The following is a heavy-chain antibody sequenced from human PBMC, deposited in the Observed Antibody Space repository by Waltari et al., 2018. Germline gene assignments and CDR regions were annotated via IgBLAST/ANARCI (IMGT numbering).Heavy chain of an antibody. D-gene: IGHD6-19*01. J-gene: IGHJ4*02. CDR2: IYTSGST. CDR1: GCPLSSFA. Sequence: QVQLQESGTGLVKPSATLSITCTVSGCPLSSFAWRWTRQPAGKGLEWIGRIYTSGSTNYNPSLKSRVTMSVDTSKNQFSLKLSSVTAADTAVYYCVTIAVAGTNYFDYWGQGTLVTVSS. V-gene: IGHV4-4*07. CDR3: VTIAVAGTNYFDY.